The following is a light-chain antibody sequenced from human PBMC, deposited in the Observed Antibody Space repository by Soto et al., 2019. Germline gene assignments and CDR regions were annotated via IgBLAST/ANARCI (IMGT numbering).Light chain of an antibody. CDR2: DDS. CDR3: QVWDSSSDHWV. Sequence: SYELTQQPSVSVAPGQTARFTCGGNNIGIKSVHWYQQKPGQAPVLVVNDDSDRPSGIPERFSGSNSGNTATLTLSRVEAGDEADYYCQVWDSSSDHWVFGGGTKLTVL. J-gene: IGLJ3*02. V-gene: IGLV3-21*02. CDR1: NIGIKS.